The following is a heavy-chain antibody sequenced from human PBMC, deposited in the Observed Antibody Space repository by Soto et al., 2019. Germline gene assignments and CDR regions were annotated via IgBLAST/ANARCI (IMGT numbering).Heavy chain of an antibody. D-gene: IGHD6-6*01. V-gene: IGHV3-33*01. CDR1: GFTFSSYG. J-gene: IGHJ3*02. CDR3: ARDRGKYRGYSSFEHDAFDI. Sequence: PGGSLRLSCAASGFTFSSYGMHWVRQAPGKGLEWVAVISCDGSNKYYADSVKGRFTISRDNAKNSLYLQMNSLRAEDTAVYYCARDRGKYRGYSSFEHDAFDIWGQGTMVTVSS. CDR2: ISCDGSNK.